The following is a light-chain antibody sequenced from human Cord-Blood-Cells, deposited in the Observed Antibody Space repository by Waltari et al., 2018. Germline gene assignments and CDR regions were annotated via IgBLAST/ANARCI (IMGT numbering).Light chain of an antibody. CDR3: QQYNSYSRT. V-gene: IGKV1-5*01. J-gene: IGKJ1*01. Sequence: DIQMTQSPSTLSASVGDRVTITCRASQSISSWLAWYQQEPGKAPKLLIFDASSLESGVPSRFSGSGTGTEFTLTLNSLQPDDFATYYCQQYNSYSRTFGQGTKVEIK. CDR2: DAS. CDR1: QSISSW.